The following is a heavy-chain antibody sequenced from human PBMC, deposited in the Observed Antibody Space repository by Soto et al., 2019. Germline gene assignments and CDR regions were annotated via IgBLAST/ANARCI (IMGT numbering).Heavy chain of an antibody. Sequence: SETLSLTCTVSGGSLSSSTYYWAWVRQPPGKGLEWIGSVYYSGTTYYNPSLKSRVTISGDTSKNQFSLRLSSVTAADTSVFYCARLIHCRTTSCYFDYWGPGTLVTVSS. D-gene: IGHD2-2*01. J-gene: IGHJ4*02. CDR3: ARLIHCRTTSCYFDY. V-gene: IGHV4-39*01. CDR1: GGSLSSSTYY. CDR2: VYYSGTT.